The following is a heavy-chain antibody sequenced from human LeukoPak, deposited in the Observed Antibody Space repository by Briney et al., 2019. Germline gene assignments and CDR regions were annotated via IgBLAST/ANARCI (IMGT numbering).Heavy chain of an antibody. CDR2: IKQDGSAK. CDR3: ARDNGWSADF. D-gene: IGHD2-15*01. V-gene: IGHV3-7*03. J-gene: IGHJ4*02. CDR1: GFTLSRHW. Sequence: PGGSLRLSCAASGFTLSRHWMYWVRQAPGKGLEWVANIKQDGSAKPYVDSVKGRFTISRDNAKNSLFLQMNSLRVEDTAVYYCARDNGWSADFWGQGTLVTVSS.